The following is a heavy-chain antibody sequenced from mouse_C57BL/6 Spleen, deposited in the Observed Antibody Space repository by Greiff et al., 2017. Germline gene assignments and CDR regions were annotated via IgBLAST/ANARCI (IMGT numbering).Heavy chain of an antibody. J-gene: IGHJ4*01. Sequence: EVKLMESGGDLVKPGGSLKLSCAASGFTFSSYGMSWVRQTPDKRLEWVATISSGGSYTYYPDSVKGRFTISRDNAKNTLHLQMSSLKSEDTAMYYCAVYDYDDAMDYWGQGTSVTVSS. CDR2: ISSGGSYT. CDR1: GFTFSSYG. CDR3: AVYDYDDAMDY. D-gene: IGHD2-4*01. V-gene: IGHV5-6*01.